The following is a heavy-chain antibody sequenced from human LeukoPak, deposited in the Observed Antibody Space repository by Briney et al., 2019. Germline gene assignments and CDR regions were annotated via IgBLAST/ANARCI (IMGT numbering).Heavy chain of an antibody. V-gene: IGHV4-59*08. CDR1: GGSISSYY. CDR2: INHSGST. D-gene: IGHD6-19*01. Sequence: PSETLSLTCTVSGGSISSYYWSWIRQPPGKGLEWIGEINHSGSTNYNPSLKSRVTISVDTSKNQFSLKLTSVTAADTAVYYCARRYSSGWYEYWGQGTLVTVSS. CDR3: ARRYSSGWYEY. J-gene: IGHJ4*02.